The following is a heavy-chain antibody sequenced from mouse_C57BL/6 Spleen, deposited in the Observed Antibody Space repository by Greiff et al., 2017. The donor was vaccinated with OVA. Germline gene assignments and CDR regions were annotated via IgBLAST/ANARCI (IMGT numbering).Heavy chain of an antibody. V-gene: IGHV5-9-1*02. CDR3: TRSRLPYFDY. D-gene: IGHD5-5*01. CDR2: ISSGGDYI. J-gene: IGHJ2*01. Sequence: EVKLVESGEGLVKPGGSLKLSCAASGFTFSSYAMSWVRQTPEKRLEWVAYISSGGDYIYYADTVKGRFTISRDNARKTLYLQMSSLKSEDTAMYYCTRSRLPYFDYWGQGTTLTVST. CDR1: GFTFSSYA.